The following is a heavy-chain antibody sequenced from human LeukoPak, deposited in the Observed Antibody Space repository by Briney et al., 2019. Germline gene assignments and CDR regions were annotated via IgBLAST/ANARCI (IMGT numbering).Heavy chain of an antibody. J-gene: IGHJ4*02. CDR3: ARARGGYDFDY. CDR2: IKQDGSEK. V-gene: IGHV3-7*01. D-gene: IGHD5-12*01. CDR1: GFTFGSYW. Sequence: GGSLRLSCAASGFTFGSYWMSWVCQAPGKGLEWMANIKQDGSEKYYVDSVKGRFTISRDNAKNSLYLQMNSLRAEDTAVYYCARARGGYDFDYWGQGTLVTVSS.